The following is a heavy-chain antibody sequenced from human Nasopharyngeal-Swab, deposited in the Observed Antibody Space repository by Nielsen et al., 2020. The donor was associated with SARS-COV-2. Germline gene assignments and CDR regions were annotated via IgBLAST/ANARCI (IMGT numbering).Heavy chain of an antibody. Sequence: SVKVSCKASGGTFSSYAISWVRQAPGQGLEWMGGIIPIFGTANYAQKFQGRVTITADESTSTAYMELSSLRSEDTAVYYCARTEGYCSSTSCYPWWYFDLWGRGTLVTASS. CDR3: ARTEGYCSSTSCYPWWYFDL. CDR2: IIPIFGTA. CDR1: GGTFSSYA. J-gene: IGHJ2*01. V-gene: IGHV1-69*13. D-gene: IGHD2-2*01.